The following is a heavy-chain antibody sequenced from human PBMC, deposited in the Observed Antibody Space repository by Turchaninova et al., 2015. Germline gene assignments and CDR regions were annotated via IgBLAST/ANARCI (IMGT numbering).Heavy chain of an antibody. D-gene: IGHD1-20*01. J-gene: IGHJ2*01. Sequence: EVQLVESGGGLVQPGGCLRLSCAVSGFTFSEYDLDWVRQAPGKGLEWVARSRSKVRSYSTEYAASVKGRFTISRDDSKNSLYLQLNSLKTEDTAVYYCTRILLDRYFALWGRGALVTVSS. CDR3: TRILLDRYFAL. V-gene: IGHV3-72*01. CDR2: SRSKVRSYST. CDR1: GFTFSEYD.